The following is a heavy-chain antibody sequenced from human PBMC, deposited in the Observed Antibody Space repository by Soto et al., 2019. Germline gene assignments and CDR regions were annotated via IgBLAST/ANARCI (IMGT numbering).Heavy chain of an antibody. CDR2: IFSSGTT. J-gene: IGHJ6*02. Sequence: KTSETLSLTGTVSGDSIGSGNKYWSRIRQAPGKGLEWIGYIFSSGTTYYNPSLKSRLTMSLDTSQNQFSLKLNSVTAADTAVYFCARVPSPFDFYYAMDVWGQGTTVTVSS. CDR3: ARVPSPFDFYYAMDV. CDR1: GDSIGSGNKY. V-gene: IGHV4-30-4*02. D-gene: IGHD3-16*01.